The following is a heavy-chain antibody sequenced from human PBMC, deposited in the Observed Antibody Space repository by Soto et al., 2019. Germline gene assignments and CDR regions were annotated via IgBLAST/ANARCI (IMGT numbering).Heavy chain of an antibody. J-gene: IGHJ5*02. Sequence: QLLQSGGGLVQPGGSLTLSCAASGFTFGTTDMRWVRQAPGEGLEWVSTIDGSGGITYYADSVKGRFTIARDNSRHTVYLHMNSLRGDDTALYYCVKNSGWFKTWGQGALVTVSS. D-gene: IGHD3-10*01. V-gene: IGHV3-23*01. CDR2: IDGSGGIT. CDR1: GFTFGTTD. CDR3: VKNSGWFKT.